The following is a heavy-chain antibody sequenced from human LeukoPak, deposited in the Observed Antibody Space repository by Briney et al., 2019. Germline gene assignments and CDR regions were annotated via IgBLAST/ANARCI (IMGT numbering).Heavy chain of an antibody. CDR1: GGSISSFY. Sequence: SETLSLTCTVSGGSISSFYWSWIRQPAGKGLERMGYIFYTGSPKYNPSLKSRVTMSLDTSKNQVSLKLNSVTAAATAVYYCAKQGGSHYWFAPWGRGTRVTVPS. J-gene: IGHJ5*02. D-gene: IGHD1-26*01. CDR3: AKQGGSHYWFAP. CDR2: IFYTGSP. V-gene: IGHV4-59*08.